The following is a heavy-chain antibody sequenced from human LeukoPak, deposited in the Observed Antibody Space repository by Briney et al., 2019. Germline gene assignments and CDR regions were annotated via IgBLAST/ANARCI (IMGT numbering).Heavy chain of an antibody. D-gene: IGHD5-24*01. CDR3: ARLESSAGDGDY. J-gene: IGHJ4*02. Sequence: SQTPSLTCAISGDSVSSNSAAWNWIRQSPSRGLEWLGRTYYRSKWYSDYAVSVKSRITINPDTSKNQFSLQLNSVTPEDTAAYYCARLESSAGDGDYWGQGTLVTVSS. V-gene: IGHV6-1*01. CDR1: GDSVSSNSAA. CDR2: TYYRSKWYS.